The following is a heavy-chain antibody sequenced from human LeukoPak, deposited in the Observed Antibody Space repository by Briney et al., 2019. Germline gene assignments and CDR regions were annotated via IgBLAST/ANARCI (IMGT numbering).Heavy chain of an antibody. CDR1: GGTFSNYA. Sequence: ASVKVSCKASGGTFSNYAISWVRQAPGQGLEWMGGIIPIFGTANYAQKFQGRVTITADESTSTAYMELSSLRSEDTAVYYCARDSGSVFGYAFDIWGQGTMVTVSS. D-gene: IGHD5-12*01. CDR3: ARDSGSVFGYAFDI. J-gene: IGHJ3*02. V-gene: IGHV1-69*13. CDR2: IIPIFGTA.